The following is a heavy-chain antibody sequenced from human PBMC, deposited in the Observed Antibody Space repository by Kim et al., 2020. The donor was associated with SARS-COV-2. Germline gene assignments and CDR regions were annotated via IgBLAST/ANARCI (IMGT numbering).Heavy chain of an antibody. CDR1: GGSISSYY. D-gene: IGHD3-22*01. Sequence: SETLSLTCTVSGGSISSYYWSWIRQPPGKGLEWIGYIYYSGSTNYNPSLKSRVTISVDTSKNQFSLKLSSVTAADTAVYYCARRTQMYYYDSSGYPSAFDIWGQGTMVTVSS. J-gene: IGHJ3*02. CDR3: ARRTQMYYYDSSGYPSAFDI. V-gene: IGHV4-59*01. CDR2: IYYSGST.